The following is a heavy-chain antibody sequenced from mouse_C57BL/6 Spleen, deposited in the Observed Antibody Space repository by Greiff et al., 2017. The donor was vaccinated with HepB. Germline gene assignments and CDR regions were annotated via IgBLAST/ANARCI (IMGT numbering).Heavy chain of an antibody. V-gene: IGHV3-6*01. CDR2: ISYDGSN. CDR1: GYSITSGYY. D-gene: IGHD2-10*02. Sequence: EVKVEESGPGLVKPSQSLSLTCSVTGYSITSGYYWNWIRQFPGNKLEWMGYISYDGSNNYNPSLKNRISITRDTSKNQFFLKLNSVTTEDTATYYCAGPYGNYPWFAYWGQGTLVTVSA. J-gene: IGHJ3*01. CDR3: AGPYGNYPWFAY.